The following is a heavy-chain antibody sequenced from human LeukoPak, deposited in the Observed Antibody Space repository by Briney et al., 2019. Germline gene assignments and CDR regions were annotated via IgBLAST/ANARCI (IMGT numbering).Heavy chain of an antibody. CDR3: AREGSYCSGGSCYRIFDY. CDR1: GYTFTGYY. V-gene: IGHV1-2*02. CDR2: INPNSGGT. Sequence: GASVKVSCKASGYTFTGYYVHWVRQAPGQGLEWMGWINPNSGGTNYAQKFQGRVTMTRDTSISTAYMELSRLRSDDTAVYYCAREGSYCSGGSCYRIFDYWGQGTLVTVSS. J-gene: IGHJ4*02. D-gene: IGHD2-15*01.